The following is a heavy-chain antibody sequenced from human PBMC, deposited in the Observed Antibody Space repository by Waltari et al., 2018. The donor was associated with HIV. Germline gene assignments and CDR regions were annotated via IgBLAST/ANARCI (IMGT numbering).Heavy chain of an antibody. CDR3: ATVDKYYDILTGYSGCWFDP. V-gene: IGHV1-24*01. J-gene: IGHJ5*02. CDR2: FDPEDGET. CDR1: GYTLTELS. Sequence: QVQLVQSGAEVKKPGASVKVSCKVSGYTLTELSMHWVRQAPGKGLEWMGGFDPEDGETIYAQKFQGRVTMTEDTSTDTAYMELSSLRSEDTAVYYCATVDKYYDILTGYSGCWFDPWGQGTLVTVSS. D-gene: IGHD3-9*01.